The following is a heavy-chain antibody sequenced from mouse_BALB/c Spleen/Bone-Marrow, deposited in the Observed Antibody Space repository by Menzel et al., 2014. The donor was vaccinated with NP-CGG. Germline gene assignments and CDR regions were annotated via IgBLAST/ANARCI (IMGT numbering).Heavy chain of an antibody. CDR3: ASITTVVGTWDAMDY. CDR2: ISYSGST. J-gene: IGHJ4*01. Sequence: EVKLQESGPGLVKPSQSLSLTCTVTGSSITSDYAWNLIRQFPGNKLEWMGYISYSGSTSYNPSLKSRISITRDTSKNQFFLQLNSVTTEDTATYYCASITTVVGTWDAMDYWGQGTSVTVSS. V-gene: IGHV3-2*02. D-gene: IGHD1-1*01. CDR1: GSSITSDYA.